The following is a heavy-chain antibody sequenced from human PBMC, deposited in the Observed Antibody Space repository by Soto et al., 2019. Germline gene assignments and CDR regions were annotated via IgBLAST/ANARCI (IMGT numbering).Heavy chain of an antibody. Sequence: QVQLQESGPGLVKPSDTLSLTCAVSGYSISSNNWWGWIRQSPGKGLEWIGYIYYSGSTHYNPSLKSRXXMXVXTSKNQFSLKVSSVTAVDTAVYYCARKTDGYNPFDDWGQGTLVTVSS. CDR2: IYYSGST. V-gene: IGHV4-28*01. J-gene: IGHJ4*02. CDR1: GYSISSNNW. CDR3: ARKTDGYNPFDD. D-gene: IGHD5-12*01.